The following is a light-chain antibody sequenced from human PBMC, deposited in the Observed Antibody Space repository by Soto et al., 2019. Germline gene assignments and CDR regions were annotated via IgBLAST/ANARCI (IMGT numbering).Light chain of an antibody. Sequence: EVVMTQSPATRSVSPGERVTLSCRASQRISNNVAWYQQRPGQTPRLLIYGASTRASGVPARFSGSGFGADFTLTISGLQSEDVAIYYCQQFNYWPPWTFGQGTKVDIK. CDR1: QRISNN. CDR3: QQFNYWPPWT. CDR2: GAS. J-gene: IGKJ1*01. V-gene: IGKV3-15*01.